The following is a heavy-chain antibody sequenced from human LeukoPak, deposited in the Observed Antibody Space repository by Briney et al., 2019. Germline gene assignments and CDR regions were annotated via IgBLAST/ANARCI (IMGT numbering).Heavy chain of an antibody. V-gene: IGHV4-39*07. D-gene: IGHD3-16*01. CDR1: GGSISSGSFY. Sequence: ASETLSLTCTVSGGSISSGSFYWSWVRQPPGKGLEWIGSIYYSGSTYYNPSLKSRVTISVDTSKNQFSLKLSSVTAADTAVYYCARYDAPGYYFDYWGQGTLVTVSS. CDR3: ARYDAPGYYFDY. CDR2: IYYSGST. J-gene: IGHJ4*02.